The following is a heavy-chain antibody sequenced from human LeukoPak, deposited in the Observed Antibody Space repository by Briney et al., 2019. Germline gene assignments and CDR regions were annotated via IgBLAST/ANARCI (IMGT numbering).Heavy chain of an antibody. D-gene: IGHD2-2*01. CDR2: INHSGST. V-gene: IGHV4-34*01. Sequence: EALSLTCAVYGGSFSGYYWTWIRQPPGKGLEWIGEINHSGSTNYNPSLKSRVTISVDTSKNQFSLKLSSVTAADTAMYYCARYQLLQYYYYGMDVWGQGTTVTVSS. CDR1: GGSFSGYY. J-gene: IGHJ6*02. CDR3: ARYQLLQYYYYGMDV.